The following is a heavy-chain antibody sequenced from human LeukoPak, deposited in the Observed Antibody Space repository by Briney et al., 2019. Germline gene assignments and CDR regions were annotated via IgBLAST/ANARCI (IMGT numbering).Heavy chain of an antibody. J-gene: IGHJ5*02. CDR1: GGTFSSYA. CDR2: MNPNSGST. D-gene: IGHD4/OR15-4a*01. Sequence: ASVKVSCKASGGTFSSYAISWVRQATGQGLEWMGWMNPNSGSTGYAQKFQGRVTMTRNTSISTAYVELSSLRSEDTAVYYCARVNDYGDPIGTGIDPWGQGTLVTVSS. V-gene: IGHV1-8*02. CDR3: ARVNDYGDPIGTGIDP.